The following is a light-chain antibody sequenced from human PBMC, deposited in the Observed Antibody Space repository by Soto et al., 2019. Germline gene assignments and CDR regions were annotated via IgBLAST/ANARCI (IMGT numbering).Light chain of an antibody. CDR3: QVWDSSTV. CDR2: SDR. Sequence: SYELTQPLSVSVALGQTARITCGGNNIGSKNVHWYQQKPGQAPVLVIYSDRNRPSGIPERFSGSNSGTTATLTISRAQAGAEADYYCQVWDSSTVFGTGTKLTVL. V-gene: IGLV3-9*01. CDR1: NIGSKN. J-gene: IGLJ1*01.